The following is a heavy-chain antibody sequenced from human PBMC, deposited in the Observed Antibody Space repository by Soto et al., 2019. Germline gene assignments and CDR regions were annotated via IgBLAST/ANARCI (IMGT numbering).Heavy chain of an antibody. CDR1: GFTFSSYG. D-gene: IGHD6-19*01. Sequence: VQLVESGGGVVQPGRSLRLSCAASGFTFSSYGIHWVRQAPGKGLEWVAVTWYDGSNKDYAESVKGRFTISRDNSKNTLYLQMNRLRAEDTAVYYCAREVGTAVEEYYYYMDVWGKGTTVIVS. J-gene: IGHJ6*03. CDR3: AREVGTAVEEYYYYMDV. V-gene: IGHV3-33*01. CDR2: TWYDGSNK.